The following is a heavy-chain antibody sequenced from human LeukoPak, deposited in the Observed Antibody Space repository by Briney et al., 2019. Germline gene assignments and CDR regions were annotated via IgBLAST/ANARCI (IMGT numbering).Heavy chain of an antibody. CDR2: FDPEDGET. CDR1: GYTLTELS. Sequence: ASVKVSCKVSGYTLTELSMHWVRQAPGKGLEWMGGFDPEDGETIYAQRFQGRVTMTEDTSTDTAYMELSSLRSEDTAVYYCATDPPDSSGYYPFPTLWGQGTMVTVSS. J-gene: IGHJ3*01. CDR3: ATDPPDSSGYYPFPTL. D-gene: IGHD3-22*01. V-gene: IGHV1-24*01.